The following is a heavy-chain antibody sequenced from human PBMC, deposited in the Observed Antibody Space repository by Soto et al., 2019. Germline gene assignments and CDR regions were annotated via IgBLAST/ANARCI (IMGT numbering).Heavy chain of an antibody. J-gene: IGHJ6*02. CDR3: ARDLYSNYYYYYGMDV. V-gene: IGHV3-53*01. D-gene: IGHD4-4*01. Sequence: GGSLRLSCAASGFTVSSNYMIWVRQAPGKGLEWVSVIYSGGSTYYADSVKGRFTISRDNSKNTLYLQMNSLRAEDTAVYYCARDLYSNYYYYYGMDVWGQGTTVTVSS. CDR1: GFTVSSNY. CDR2: IYSGGST.